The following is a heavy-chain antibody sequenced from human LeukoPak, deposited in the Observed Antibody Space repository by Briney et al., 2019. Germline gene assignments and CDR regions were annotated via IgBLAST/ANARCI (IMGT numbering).Heavy chain of an antibody. CDR3: ARHGMVRGDRIGD. V-gene: IGHV4-39*01. Sequence: SETLSLTCTVSGGSISSSSYYWGWIRQPPGKGLEWIGSIYYSGSTYYNPSLKSRVTISVDTSKNQFSLKLSSVTAADTAVYYCARHGMVRGDRIGDWGQGTLVTVSS. CDR1: GGSISSSSYY. CDR2: IYYSGST. J-gene: IGHJ4*02. D-gene: IGHD3-10*01.